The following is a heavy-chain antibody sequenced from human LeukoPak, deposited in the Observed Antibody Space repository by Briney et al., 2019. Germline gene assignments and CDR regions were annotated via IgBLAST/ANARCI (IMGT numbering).Heavy chain of an antibody. CDR1: QFIFSNYA. CDR2: ISGSGGST. V-gene: IGHV3-23*01. J-gene: IGHJ4*02. D-gene: IGHD6-13*01. Sequence: GGSLRLSCAASQFIFSNYAMSWVRQAPGKGLEWVSTISGSGGSTYYADSVKSRFTISRDNSKNTLSLQMESLRAGDTAVYFCAKGGRHIPAAYDYWGQGALVTGSS. CDR3: AKGGRHIPAAYDY.